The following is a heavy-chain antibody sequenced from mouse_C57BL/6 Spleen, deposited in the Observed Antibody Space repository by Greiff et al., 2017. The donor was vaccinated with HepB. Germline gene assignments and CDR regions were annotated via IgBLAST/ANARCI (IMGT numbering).Heavy chain of an antibody. J-gene: IGHJ4*01. V-gene: IGHV1-50*01. CDR1: GYTFTSYW. CDR3: ARFGDGYYGAMDY. Sequence: VQLQQPGAELVKPGASVKLSCKASGYTFTSYWMQWVKQRPGQGLEWIGEIDPSDSYTNYNQKFKGKATLTVDTSSSTAYMQLSSLTSEDSAVYYCARFGDGYYGAMDYWGQGTSVTVSS. CDR2: IDPSDSYT. D-gene: IGHD2-3*01.